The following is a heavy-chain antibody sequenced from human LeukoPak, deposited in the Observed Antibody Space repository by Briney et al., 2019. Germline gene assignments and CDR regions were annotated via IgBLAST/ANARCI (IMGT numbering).Heavy chain of an antibody. CDR1: GGSISSYY. D-gene: IGHD6-13*01. V-gene: IGHV4-4*07. Sequence: SETLSLTCTVSGGSISSYYWSWIRQPAGKGLEWIGRIHTSGSTSYNPSLKSRVTMSVDTSKNQFSPKLRSVTAADTAVYYCARGEQLVLDYYYYYYMDVWGKGTTVTVSS. CDR3: ARGEQLVLDYYYYYYMDV. CDR2: IHTSGST. J-gene: IGHJ6*03.